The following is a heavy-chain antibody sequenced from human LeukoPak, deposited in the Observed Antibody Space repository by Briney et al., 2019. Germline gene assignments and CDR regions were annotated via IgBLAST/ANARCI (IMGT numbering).Heavy chain of an antibody. CDR3: ARLYCISTSCYTIDY. J-gene: IGHJ4*02. CDR1: GYSFDSGYY. V-gene: IGHV4-38-2*02. D-gene: IGHD2-2*02. CDR2: IYYSGST. Sequence: PSETLSLTCTVSGYSFDSGYYWGWIRQPPGKGLEWIANIYYSGSTSYNPSLKSRVTVSIDTSKNKFSLQLYSVSAADTALYYCARLYCISTSCYTIDYWGQGTLVTVSS.